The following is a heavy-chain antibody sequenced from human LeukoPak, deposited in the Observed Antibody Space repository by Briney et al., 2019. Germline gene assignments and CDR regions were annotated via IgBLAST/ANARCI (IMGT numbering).Heavy chain of an antibody. J-gene: IGHJ4*02. Sequence: PGRSLRLSCAASGFTFSTFSMNWVRRAPGKGLEWVSYISSSSSSIYYADSVKGRFTISRDSAKNSLYLQMNGLRDEDTAVYYCARHLYRAFDYWGQGTLVTVSS. CDR3: ARHLYRAFDY. CDR2: ISSSSSSI. V-gene: IGHV3-48*02. CDR1: GFTFSTFS. D-gene: IGHD1-26*01.